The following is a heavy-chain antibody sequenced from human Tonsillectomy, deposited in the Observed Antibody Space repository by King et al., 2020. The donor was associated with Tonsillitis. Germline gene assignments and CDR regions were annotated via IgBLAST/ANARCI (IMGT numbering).Heavy chain of an antibody. CDR2: ISWNSGSI. V-gene: IGHV3-9*01. CDR3: AKGPLADFWSGYFDY. CDR1: GFTFDDYA. J-gene: IGHJ4*02. D-gene: IGHD3-3*01. Sequence: VQLVESGGGLVQPGRSLRLSCAASGFTFDDYAMHWVRQAPGKGLEWVSGISWNSGSIGYADSVKGRFTIPRDNAKNSLSLQMNILIAEDTALYYCAKGPLADFWSGYFDYWGQGTLVTVSS.